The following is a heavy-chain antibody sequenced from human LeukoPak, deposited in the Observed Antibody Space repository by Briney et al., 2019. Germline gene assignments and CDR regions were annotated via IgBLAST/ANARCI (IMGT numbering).Heavy chain of an antibody. CDR2: IYYSGTT. CDR1: GGAISSGGYY. D-gene: IGHD4-11*01. CDR3: ARGTYTVTTIGYYYMDV. J-gene: IGHJ6*03. V-gene: IGHV4-31*03. Sequence: SETLSLTCTVSGGAISSGGYYWSWIRQHPGKGLEWIGYIYYSGTTYYNPSLKSRVTISIDASKNQFSLKLSSVTAADTAVYYCARGTYTVTTIGYYYMDVWGKGTTVTVSS.